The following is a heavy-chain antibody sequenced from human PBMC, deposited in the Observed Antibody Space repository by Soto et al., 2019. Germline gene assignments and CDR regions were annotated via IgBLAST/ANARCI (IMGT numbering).Heavy chain of an antibody. CDR1: GFTFGSYW. CDR2: IKPDGSAT. D-gene: IGHD2-21*02. J-gene: IGHJ4*02. V-gene: IGHV3-7*01. CDR3: ARAGYCGPGCYYYFDY. Sequence: EVPLVESGGGLVQPGGSLRLSCAVSGFTFGSYWMNWVRLIPGKGLEWVAYIKPDGSATYYVDSVKGRFTISRENAKNSLYLQMNSLRVEDTSVYYCARAGYCGPGCYYYFDYWGQGTLVTVSS.